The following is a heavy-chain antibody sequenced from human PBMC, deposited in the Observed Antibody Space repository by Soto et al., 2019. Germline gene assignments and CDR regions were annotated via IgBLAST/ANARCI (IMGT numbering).Heavy chain of an antibody. CDR1: GFTFRNHG. V-gene: IGHV3-33*01. CDR2: IWYDGSEK. D-gene: IGHD1-1*01. CDR3: ARWSNNKVVDP. Sequence: QVQLVESGGGVVQPGRSLRLSCEGSGFTFRNHGMHWIRQSPGKGLEWLAVIWYDGSEKYYADSVKGRFTISRDNSKNTLYLLMNSLKVEDTAIYYCARWSNNKVVDPWGQGTVVTVS. J-gene: IGHJ5*02.